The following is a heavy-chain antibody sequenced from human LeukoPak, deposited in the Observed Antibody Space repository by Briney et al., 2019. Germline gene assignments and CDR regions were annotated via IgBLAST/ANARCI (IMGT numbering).Heavy chain of an antibody. D-gene: IGHD3-16*01. J-gene: IGHJ5*02. CDR1: GGSISSSDYL. V-gene: IGHV4-39*01. Sequence: PSETLSLTCTVSGGSISSSDYLWAWVRQPPGKGLKWIGDFYYNGVTSYDPSLKSRVTISVDTSKNQFSLNLTSVTAADTAVYHCVRRNYVSGRIDPWGQGTLVTVSS. CDR3: VRRNYVSGRIDP. CDR2: FYYNGVT.